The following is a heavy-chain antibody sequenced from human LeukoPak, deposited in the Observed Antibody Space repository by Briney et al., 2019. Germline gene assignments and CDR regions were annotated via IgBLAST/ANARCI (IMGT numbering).Heavy chain of an antibody. CDR3: ASAPIAAAGTYYYMDV. D-gene: IGHD6-13*01. CDR1: GESLSGYY. J-gene: IGHJ6*03. V-gene: IGHV4-34*01. Sequence: SETLSLTCAVYGESLSGYYWSWIRQPPGKGLEWIGEINHSGSTNYNPSLKSRVTISVDTSKNQFSLKLSSVTAADTAVYYCASAPIAAAGTYYYMDVWGKGTTVTVSS. CDR2: INHSGST.